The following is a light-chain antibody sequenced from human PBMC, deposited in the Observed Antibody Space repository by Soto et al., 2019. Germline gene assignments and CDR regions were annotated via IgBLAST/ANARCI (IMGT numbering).Light chain of an antibody. J-gene: IGKJ4*01. CDR1: QSVSSSY. Sequence: EIVLTQSPGTLSLSPGERVTLSCRASQSVSSSYLAWYQQKPGQAPRLLIYGASSRATGIPDRFSGSGSGTYVTLTISRLEPEDFAVYYCQQYGSSPLTFGGGTKVEI. CDR2: GAS. V-gene: IGKV3-20*01. CDR3: QQYGSSPLT.